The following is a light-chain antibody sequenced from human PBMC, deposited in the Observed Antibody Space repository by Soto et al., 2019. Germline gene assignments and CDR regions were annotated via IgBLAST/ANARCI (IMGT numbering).Light chain of an antibody. CDR1: QSVGTS. Sequence: DIVLTQSPATLSLYPGDRATLSCRASQSVGTSLAWYKQQPGHAPRLLIHDAAYRASGIPERFLGSGSGTAFSLSISILEPDDFAVYYCQHRSSWPRSFGRGT. J-gene: IGKJ1*01. CDR2: DAA. V-gene: IGKV3-11*01. CDR3: QHRSSWPRS.